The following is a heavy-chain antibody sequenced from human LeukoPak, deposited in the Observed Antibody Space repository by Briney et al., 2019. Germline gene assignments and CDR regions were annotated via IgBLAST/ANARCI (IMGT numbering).Heavy chain of an antibody. CDR2: IYTSGNT. CDR3: ARDSNYYGSGSYTDY. J-gene: IGHJ4*02. D-gene: IGHD3-10*01. Sequence: SETLSLTCTVSGGSISSYYWSWIRQPAGKGLEWIGRIYTSGNTNYNPSLKSRVTMSVNTSKNQFSLKLSSVTAADTAVYYCARDSNYYGSGSYTDYWGQGTLVTVSS. V-gene: IGHV4-4*07. CDR1: GGSISSYY.